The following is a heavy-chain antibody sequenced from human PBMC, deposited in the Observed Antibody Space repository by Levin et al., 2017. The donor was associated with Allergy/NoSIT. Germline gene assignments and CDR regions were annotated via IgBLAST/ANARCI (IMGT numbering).Heavy chain of an antibody. CDR3: ARHQGILPEGLDY. Sequence: SETLSLTCTVSGGSISSSSYYWGWIRQPPGKGLEWIGSIYYSGSTYYNPSLKSRVTISVDTSKNQFSLKLSSVTAADTAVYYCARHQGILPEGLDYWGQGTLVTVSS. CDR1: GGSISSSSYY. J-gene: IGHJ4*02. CDR2: IYYSGST. D-gene: IGHD3-3*01. V-gene: IGHV4-39*01.